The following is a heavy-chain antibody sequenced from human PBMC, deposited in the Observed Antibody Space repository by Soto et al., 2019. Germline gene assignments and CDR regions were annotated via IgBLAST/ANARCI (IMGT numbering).Heavy chain of an antibody. Sequence: QVQLQESGPGLVKPSETLSLTCTVSGGSISSYYWSWIRQPPGKGLEWIGYIYYSGSTNYNPSLKSRVTISVDTSKNQFSLKLSSVTAADTAVYYCARADGDYDYYYGMDVWGQGTTVTVSS. CDR3: ARADGDYDYYYGMDV. D-gene: IGHD4-17*01. CDR1: GGSISSYY. V-gene: IGHV4-59*01. J-gene: IGHJ6*02. CDR2: IYYSGST.